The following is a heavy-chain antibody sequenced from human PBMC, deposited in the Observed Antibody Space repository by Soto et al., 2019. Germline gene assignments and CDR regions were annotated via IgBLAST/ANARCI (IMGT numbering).Heavy chain of an antibody. J-gene: IGHJ4*02. D-gene: IGHD3-16*01. CDR3: VRGDGGYFDH. CDR2: ISAYNGNT. CDR1: GYTFTNYG. V-gene: IGHV1-18*01. Sequence: QVQLVQSGIEVKKPGASVKVSCKAMGYTFTNYGLSWVRQAPGEGLEWLGWISAYNGNTKYAHKVQDRVTLATDTSASTAYLELRSLISDDTAVYYCVRGDGGYFDHWGQGTLVLVSS.